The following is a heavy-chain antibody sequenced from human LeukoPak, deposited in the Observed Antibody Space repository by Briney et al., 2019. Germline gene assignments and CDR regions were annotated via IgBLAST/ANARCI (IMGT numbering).Heavy chain of an antibody. D-gene: IGHD5-18*01. CDR2: IYYSGST. Sequence: SQTLSLTCTVSGGSISSGDYYWSWIRQPPGKGLEWIGYIYYSGSTYYNPSLKSRVTISVDTSKNPFSLKLSSVTAADTAVYYCARDRANSYGPYYYYGMDVWGQGTTVTVSS. CDR3: ARDRANSYGPYYYYGMDV. J-gene: IGHJ6*02. V-gene: IGHV4-30-4*01. CDR1: GGSISSGDYY.